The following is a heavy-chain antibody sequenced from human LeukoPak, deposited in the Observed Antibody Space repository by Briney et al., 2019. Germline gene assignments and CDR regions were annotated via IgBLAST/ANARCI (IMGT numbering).Heavy chain of an antibody. J-gene: IGHJ4*02. D-gene: IGHD4-17*01. CDR2: IYYSGST. Sequence: SETLSLTCTVSGGSISSSSYYWGWIRQPPGKGLEWIGSIYYSGSTYYNPSLKSRVTISVDTSKNQFSLKLSSVTAADTAVYYCARHLGVGTYDYGDYRDEASFDYWGQGTLVTVSS. CDR1: GGSISSSSYY. V-gene: IGHV4-39*01. CDR3: ARHLGVGTYDYGDYRDEASFDY.